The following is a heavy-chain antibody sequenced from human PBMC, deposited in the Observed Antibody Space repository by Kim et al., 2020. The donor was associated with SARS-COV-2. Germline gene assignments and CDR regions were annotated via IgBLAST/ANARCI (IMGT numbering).Heavy chain of an antibody. Sequence: SVECRFPHSRDNSKNTLYLQMNSLGAEDTAVYYCARDPRDSSGYYFDFWGQGTLVTVSS. D-gene: IGHD3-22*01. CDR3: ARDPRDSSGYYFDF. J-gene: IGHJ4*02. V-gene: IGHV3-30*07.